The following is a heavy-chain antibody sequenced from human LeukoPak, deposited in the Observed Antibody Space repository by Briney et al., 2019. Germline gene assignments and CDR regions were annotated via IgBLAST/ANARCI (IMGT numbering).Heavy chain of an antibody. CDR2: INHSGST. CDR3: ASMGGGGSYYPFDY. CDR1: GGSFSGYY. J-gene: IGHJ4*02. Sequence: SETLSLTCAVYGGSFSGYYWSWIRQPPGKGLEWIGEINHSGSTNYNPSLKSRVTISVDTSKNQFSLKLSSVTAADTAVYYCASMGGGGSYYPFDYWGQGTLVTVSS. V-gene: IGHV4-34*01. D-gene: IGHD1-26*01.